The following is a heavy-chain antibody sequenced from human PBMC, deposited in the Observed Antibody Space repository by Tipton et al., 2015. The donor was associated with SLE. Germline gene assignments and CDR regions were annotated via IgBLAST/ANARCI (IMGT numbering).Heavy chain of an antibody. V-gene: IGHV4-31*02. J-gene: IGHJ5*02. CDR2: TYYSGSP. D-gene: IGHD3-22*01. Sequence: LRLSCSVSGGSISSGSYYWSWIRQHPGKGLEWIGYTYYSGSPYYNPSLKSRVTISLDMSKNQFSLRLSSVTAADTAVYYCPIYYHDSTGLHWFDPWGQGTLVTVSS. CDR1: GGSISSGSYY. CDR3: PIYYHDSTGLHWFDP.